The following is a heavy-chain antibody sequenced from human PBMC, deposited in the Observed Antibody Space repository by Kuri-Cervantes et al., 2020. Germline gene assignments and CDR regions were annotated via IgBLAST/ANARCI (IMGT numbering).Heavy chain of an antibody. D-gene: IGHD4-23*01. V-gene: IGHV5-51*01. Sequence: GESLKISCKGSGYSFTSYWIGWVRQMPGKGLERMGIIYPGDSDTRYSPSFQGQVTISADKSISTAYLQWSSLKASDTAMYYCARQPPPTVVTPYYFDYWGQGTLVTVSS. J-gene: IGHJ4*02. CDR1: GYSFTSYW. CDR2: IYPGDSDT. CDR3: ARQPPPTVVTPYYFDY.